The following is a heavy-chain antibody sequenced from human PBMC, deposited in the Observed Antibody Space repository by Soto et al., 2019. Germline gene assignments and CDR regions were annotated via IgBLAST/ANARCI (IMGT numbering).Heavy chain of an antibody. CDR2: ISGSGGST. V-gene: IGHV3-23*01. CDR1: GFTFSSYA. J-gene: IGHJ4*02. D-gene: IGHD6-19*01. CDR3: AMRSSGWYFDY. Sequence: EVQLLESGGGLVQPGGSLRLSCAASGFTFSSYAMNWVRQAPGKGLEWVSVISGSGGSTYYADSVKGRFTISRDNSKNTLYLQMNSLRAEDTAVYHCAMRSSGWYFDYWGQGTLVTVSS.